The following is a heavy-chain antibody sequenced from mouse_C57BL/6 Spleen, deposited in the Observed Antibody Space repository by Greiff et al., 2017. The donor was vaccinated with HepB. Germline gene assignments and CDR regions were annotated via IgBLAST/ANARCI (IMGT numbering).Heavy chain of an antibody. CDR2: INPSTGGT. D-gene: IGHD2-4*01. Sequence: VQLKQSGPELVKPGASVKISCKASGYSFTGYYMNWVKQSPEKSLEWIGEINPSTGGTTYNQKFKAKATLTVDKSSSTAYMQLKSLTSEDSAVYYCARGGLRREAMDYWGQGTSVTVSS. J-gene: IGHJ4*01. V-gene: IGHV1-42*01. CDR3: ARGGLRREAMDY. CDR1: GYSFTGYY.